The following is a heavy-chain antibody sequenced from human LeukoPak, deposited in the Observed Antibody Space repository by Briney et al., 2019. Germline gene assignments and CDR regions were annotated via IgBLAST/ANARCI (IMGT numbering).Heavy chain of an antibody. CDR3: ASDLVY. J-gene: IGHJ4*02. Sequence: PGGSLRLSCAASGFPFSSYAMHWVRQAPGKGLEYVSAISDSGGSTYYADSVKGRFTISRDNSKNTVYLQMNSLRAEDTAVYYCASDLVYWGQGTLVTVSS. CDR2: ISDSGGST. CDR1: GFPFSSYA. D-gene: IGHD2-8*02. V-gene: IGHV3-64*04.